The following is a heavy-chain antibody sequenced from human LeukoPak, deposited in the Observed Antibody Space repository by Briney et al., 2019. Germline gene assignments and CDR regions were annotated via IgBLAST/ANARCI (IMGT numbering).Heavy chain of an antibody. CDR2: ISSSSNYI. CDR3: ASLGVAAGYYFDY. Sequence: GSLRLSCAASGFTFSSYSMNWVRQAPGKGLEWVSSISSSSNYIYYADSVKGRFTISRDNAKNSLYLQMNSLRAEDTAVYYCASLGVAAGYYFDYWGQGTLVTVSS. V-gene: IGHV3-21*01. D-gene: IGHD2-15*01. J-gene: IGHJ4*02. CDR1: GFTFSSYS.